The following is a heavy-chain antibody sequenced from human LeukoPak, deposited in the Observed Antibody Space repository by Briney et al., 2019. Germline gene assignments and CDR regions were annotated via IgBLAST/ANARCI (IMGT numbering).Heavy chain of an antibody. CDR2: INHSGST. D-gene: IGHD2-15*01. CDR1: GGSFSGYY. V-gene: IGHV4-34*01. CDR3: ARMRVVVAARAPRYFDY. Sequence: RTSETLSLTCAVYGGSFSGYYWSWIRQPPGKGLEWIGEINHSGSTNYNPSLKSRVTISVDTSKNQFSLKLSSVTAADTAVYYCARMRVVVAARAPRYFDYWGQGTLVTVSS. J-gene: IGHJ4*02.